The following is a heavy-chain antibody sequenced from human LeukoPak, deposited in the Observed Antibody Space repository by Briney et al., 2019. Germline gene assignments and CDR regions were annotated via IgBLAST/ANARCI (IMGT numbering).Heavy chain of an antibody. V-gene: IGHV1-18*01. CDR3: ARQGYGGNPQGAADY. J-gene: IGHJ4*02. D-gene: IGHD4-23*01. CDR2: ISTYNGNT. CDR1: GYIFTSYG. Sequence: ASVKVSCKASGYIFTSYGISWVRQAPGQGLEWMGWISTYNGNTNYAQKLQGRVTMTTDTSTSTAYMELRSLRSDDTAVYYCARQGYGGNPQGAADYWGQGTLVTVSS.